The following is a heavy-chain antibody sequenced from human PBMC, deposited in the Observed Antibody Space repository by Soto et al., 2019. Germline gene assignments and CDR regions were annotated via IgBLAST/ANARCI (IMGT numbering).Heavy chain of an antibody. Sequence: ASVKVSCKASGYTFTGYYMHWVRQAPGQGLEWMGWISAYNGNTNYAQKLQGRVTMTTDTSTSTAYMELRSLRSDDTAVYYCARVVVVAATYYYGMDVWGQGTTVTVSS. J-gene: IGHJ6*02. CDR2: ISAYNGNT. V-gene: IGHV1-18*04. CDR3: ARVVVVAATYYYGMDV. D-gene: IGHD2-15*01. CDR1: GYTFTGYY.